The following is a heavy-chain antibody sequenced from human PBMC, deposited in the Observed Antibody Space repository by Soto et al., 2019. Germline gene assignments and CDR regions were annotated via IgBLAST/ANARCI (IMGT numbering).Heavy chain of an antibody. V-gene: IGHV3-30*18. CDR2: ISYDGSNK. Sequence: GGSLRLSCAASGFTFSSYGMHWVRQAPGKGLEWVAVISYDGSNKYYADSVKGRFTISRDNSKNTLYLQMNSLRAEDTAVYYYAKDRAAGNEGYYYYYGMDVWGQGTTVTVSS. D-gene: IGHD6-13*01. CDR3: AKDRAAGNEGYYYYYGMDV. CDR1: GFTFSSYG. J-gene: IGHJ6*02.